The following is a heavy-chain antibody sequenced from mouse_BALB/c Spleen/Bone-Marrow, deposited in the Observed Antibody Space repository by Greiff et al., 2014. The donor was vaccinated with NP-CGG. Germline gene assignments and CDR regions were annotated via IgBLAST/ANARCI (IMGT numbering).Heavy chain of an antibody. D-gene: IGHD2-1*01. V-gene: IGHV1-4*01. Sequence: QVQLKESGAELARPGASVKMSCKASGYTFTSYTMHWVKQRPGQGLEWIGYINPSSGYTNHNQKSKDKAILTADKSSSTAYMQLSSLTSEDSAVYYCARRYYGNPFDYWGQGTTLTVSS. J-gene: IGHJ2*01. CDR2: INPSSGYT. CDR3: ARRYYGNPFDY. CDR1: GYTFTSYT.